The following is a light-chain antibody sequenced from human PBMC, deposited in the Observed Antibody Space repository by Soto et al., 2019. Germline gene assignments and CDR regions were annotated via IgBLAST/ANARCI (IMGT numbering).Light chain of an antibody. V-gene: IGLV2-14*03. CDR3: TSWRTSTTVI. CDR2: DGN. CDR1: SSDIGAYNF. Sequence: QSALTQPASVSGSPGQSITISCTGTSSDIGAYNFVSWYQQRPGKAPKLKLSDGNLRPSGVSKRFSGSKSGNTASLDISGLTADDEADYYCTSWRTSTTVIFGGGTTLTVL. J-gene: IGLJ2*01.